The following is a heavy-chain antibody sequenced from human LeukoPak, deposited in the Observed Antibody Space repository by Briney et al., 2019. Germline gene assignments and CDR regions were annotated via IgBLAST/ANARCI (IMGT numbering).Heavy chain of an antibody. CDR1: GFTFSTYA. D-gene: IGHD6-19*01. CDR2: INGNGGST. J-gene: IGHJ4*02. CDR3: VKDPGYSSGSSFFDY. Sequence: GGSLRLSCAASGFTFSTYAMSWVRQAPGKGLEWVSAINGNGGSTYYADSVKGRFTISRDNPKNRLYLQMNSLRAEDTAVYYCVKDPGYSSGSSFFDYWGQGTLVTVSS. V-gene: IGHV3-23*01.